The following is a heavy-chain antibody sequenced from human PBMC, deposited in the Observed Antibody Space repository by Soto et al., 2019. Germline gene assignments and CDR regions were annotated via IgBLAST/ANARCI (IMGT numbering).Heavy chain of an antibody. D-gene: IGHD5-18*01. Sequence: TLSLTCAVYGGSFSGYYWSWIRQPPGKGLEWIGEINHSGSTNYNPSLKSRVTISVDTSKNQFSLKLSSVTAADTAVYYCARGQIQYYYYYGMDVWGQGTTVTVSS. CDR1: GGSFSGYY. J-gene: IGHJ6*02. CDR3: ARGQIQYYYYYGMDV. CDR2: INHSGST. V-gene: IGHV4-34*01.